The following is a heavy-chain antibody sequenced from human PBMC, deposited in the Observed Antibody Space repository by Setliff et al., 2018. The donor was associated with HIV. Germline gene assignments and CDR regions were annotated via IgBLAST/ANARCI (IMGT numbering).Heavy chain of an antibody. Sequence: ASVKVSCKVSGDTLSEVSMHWVRQAPGQGLEWMGRIIPNSGGTNYAQKFQGRVTMARDTSISTAYMELSRLRSDDTAVYYCATKLHCTNGVCLDAFDIWGQGTMVTVSS. D-gene: IGHD2-8*01. CDR2: IIPNSGGT. V-gene: IGHV1-2*06. CDR3: ATKLHCTNGVCLDAFDI. J-gene: IGHJ3*02. CDR1: GDTLSEVS.